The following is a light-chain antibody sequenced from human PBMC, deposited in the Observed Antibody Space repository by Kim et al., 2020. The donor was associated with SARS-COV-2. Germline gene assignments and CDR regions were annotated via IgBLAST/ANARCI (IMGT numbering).Light chain of an antibody. V-gene: IGKV1-5*03. CDR2: KAS. CDR1: QSISSW. Sequence: DIQMTQSPSTLSASVGDRVTITCRASQSISSWLAWYQQKPGKAPKLLIYKASSLESGVPSRFSGSGSGTEFTLTISSLQPDDFAPYYCQQYKSYPWTFGQGTKVDIK. CDR3: QQYKSYPWT. J-gene: IGKJ1*01.